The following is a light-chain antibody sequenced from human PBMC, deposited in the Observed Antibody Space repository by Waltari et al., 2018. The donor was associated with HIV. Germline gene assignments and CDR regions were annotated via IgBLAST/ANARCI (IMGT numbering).Light chain of an antibody. CDR2: EVT. J-gene: IGLJ3*02. CDR3: SSYAGSNNLV. CDR1: SSDVGGYNF. Sequence: QSALTQPPPASGSPGQSVTISCTGTSSDVGGYNFVSWYQQHPGKAPKRIIYEVTKRPSGVPDRFSGSKSGNTASLTVSGLQAEDEADYYCSSYAGSNNLVFGGGTKLTVL. V-gene: IGLV2-8*01.